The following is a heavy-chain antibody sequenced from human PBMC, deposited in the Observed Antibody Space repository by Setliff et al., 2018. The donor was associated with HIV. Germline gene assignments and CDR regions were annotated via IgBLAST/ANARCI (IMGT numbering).Heavy chain of an antibody. D-gene: IGHD6-19*01. V-gene: IGHV1-69*13. CDR3: ATRPVAGNIWKAHYYGMDV. J-gene: IGHJ6*02. Sequence: GASVKVSCKASGGTFSSYAINWVRQAPGQGLEWMGGIIPIFGTANYAQKFQGRVTITADEFTTTAYMELGSLTPEDTAIYFCATRPVAGNIWKAHYYGMDVWGQGTTVTVSS. CDR2: IIPIFGTA. CDR1: GGTFSSYA.